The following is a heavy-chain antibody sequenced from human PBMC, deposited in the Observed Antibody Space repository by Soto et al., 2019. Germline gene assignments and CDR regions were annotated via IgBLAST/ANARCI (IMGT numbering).Heavy chain of an antibody. D-gene: IGHD2-21*01. CDR1: AASLSPRRYF. V-gene: IGHV4-31*03. Sequence: LSLTCTVSAASLSPRRYFWATVHLHPVKGMEWIGYISHGWNAFYNPSLKTRVTMAVATSEKQFSLMLTSVTAADTAVYYCARVPTPLIPPIGPLDEWGQGTLVTVSS. CDR2: ISHGWNA. CDR3: ARVPTPLIPPIGPLDE. J-gene: IGHJ4*02.